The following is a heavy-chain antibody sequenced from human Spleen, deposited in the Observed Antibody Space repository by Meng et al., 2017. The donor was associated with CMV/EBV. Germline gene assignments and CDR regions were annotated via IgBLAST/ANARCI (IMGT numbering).Heavy chain of an antibody. D-gene: IGHD6-19*01. V-gene: IGHV1-69*05. J-gene: IGHJ5*02. CDR3: AFYSSGWYGNTRFDP. Sequence: SGGMFTSYATTWIRQAPGQGLEWMGGVVPIYGPPNYAQKFQGRVTITTDESTRTAYMELSSLRSEDTAVYYCAFYSSGWYGNTRFDPWGQGTLVTVSS. CDR1: GGMFTSYA. CDR2: VVPIYGPP.